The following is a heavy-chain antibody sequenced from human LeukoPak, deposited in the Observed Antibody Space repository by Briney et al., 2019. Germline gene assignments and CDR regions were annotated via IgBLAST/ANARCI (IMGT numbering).Heavy chain of an antibody. CDR1: GFTFSSYV. V-gene: IGHV3-7*01. D-gene: IGHD1-26*01. Sequence: PGGSLRLSCAASGFTFSSYVMSWVRQAPGKGLEWVANIKRDGSDQYYVDSVKGRFTISRDNAKYSLYLQMNSLRAEDTAVYYCARDGGVGATWEGFDYWGQGILVTVSS. J-gene: IGHJ4*02. CDR3: ARDGGVGATWEGFDY. CDR2: IKRDGSDQ.